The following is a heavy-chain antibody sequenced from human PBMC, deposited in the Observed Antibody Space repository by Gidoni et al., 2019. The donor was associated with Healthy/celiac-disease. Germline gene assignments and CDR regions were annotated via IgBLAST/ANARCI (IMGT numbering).Heavy chain of an antibody. J-gene: IGHJ4*02. Sequence: QVQLQEAGPGLVKPSETLSLTCTVSGGSSSSYYWSWIRQPPGKGLEWIGYIYYSGSTNYNPSLKSRVTISVDTSKNQFSLKLSSVTAADTAVYYCARAFEGSGYCSGGSCPLGYWGQGTLVTVSS. V-gene: IGHV4-59*01. D-gene: IGHD2-15*01. CDR3: ARAFEGSGYCSGGSCPLGY. CDR1: GGSSSSYY. CDR2: IYYSGST.